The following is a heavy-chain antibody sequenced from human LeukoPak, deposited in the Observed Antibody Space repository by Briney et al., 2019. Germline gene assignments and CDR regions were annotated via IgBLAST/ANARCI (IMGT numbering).Heavy chain of an antibody. V-gene: IGHV3-23*01. CDR1: VFSFSSYA. J-gene: IGHJ4*02. CDR3: AKANLNGRGKGPAAIYHFDY. D-gene: IGHD2-2*01. CDR2: ISGSGGST. Sequence: PGGSLRLSCVPSVFSFSSYAMSWVRPAPGGGLEWVSAISGSGGSTYYADSVKGRFTISRDNSKNTLYLQMNSLRADDTAVYYCAKANLNGRGKGPAAIYHFDYWGQGTLVTVSS.